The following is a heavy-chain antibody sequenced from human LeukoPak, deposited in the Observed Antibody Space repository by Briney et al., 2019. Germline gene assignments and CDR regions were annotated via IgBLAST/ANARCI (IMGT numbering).Heavy chain of an antibody. CDR3: APSYFGSGSFDY. Sequence: SETQILTCAVYGGSFSGYYWSWIRQPPGKGLEWIGEINHSGSTNYNPSLKSRVTISVDTSRNQFSLKLSSVTGSDTAVYYCAPSYFGSGSFDYWGQRNLFSVSS. CDR1: GGSFSGYY. CDR2: INHSGST. D-gene: IGHD3-10*01. J-gene: IGHJ4*02. V-gene: IGHV4-34*01.